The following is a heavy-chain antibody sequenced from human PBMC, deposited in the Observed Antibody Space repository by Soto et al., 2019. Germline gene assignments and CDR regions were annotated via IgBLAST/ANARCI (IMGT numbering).Heavy chain of an antibody. J-gene: IGHJ3*02. CDR2: INPSGGST. D-gene: IGHD3-9*01. Sequence: QVQLVQSGAEVKKPGASVKVSCKASGYTFTSYYMHWVRQAPGQGLEWMGIINPSGGSTSYAQKFQGRVAMTRDTSTSTVYMELSSLRSEDTAVYYCARNDIHDAFDIWGQGTMVTVSS. V-gene: IGHV1-46*03. CDR1: GYTFTSYY. CDR3: ARNDIHDAFDI.